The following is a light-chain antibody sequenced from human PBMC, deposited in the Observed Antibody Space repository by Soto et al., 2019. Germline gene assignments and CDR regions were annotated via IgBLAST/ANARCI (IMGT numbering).Light chain of an antibody. CDR3: QQYSSSPLT. Sequence: EIVLTQSPGTLSLSPGERATLSCRASQSVSNNYLAWYQQKPGQAPRLLIYGASNRATGIPDRFSASGSGTEFNLTISSLQSEDFAVYHCQQYSSSPLTFGGGTKVDIK. V-gene: IGKV3-20*01. CDR1: QSVSNNY. J-gene: IGKJ4*01. CDR2: GAS.